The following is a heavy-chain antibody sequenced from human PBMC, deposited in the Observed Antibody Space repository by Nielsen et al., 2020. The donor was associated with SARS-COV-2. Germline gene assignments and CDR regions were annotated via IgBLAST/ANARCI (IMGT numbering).Heavy chain of an antibody. D-gene: IGHD6-13*01. CDR2: ISYDGCNN. CDR1: GFTFSSYA. V-gene: IGHV3-30*04. J-gene: IGHJ5*01. Sequence: GESLKISCAASGFTFSSYAMHWVRQAPGKGLEWVAVISYDGCNNYYADSVKGRFTISSDNSKNTLYLQRNSLRAEDTAVYYCARETEDYRSSWFDCWGQGTLVTVSS. CDR3: ARETEDYRSSWFDC.